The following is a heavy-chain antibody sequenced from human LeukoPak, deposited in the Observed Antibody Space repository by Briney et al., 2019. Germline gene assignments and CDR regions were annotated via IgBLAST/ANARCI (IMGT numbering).Heavy chain of an antibody. CDR3: ASVLAYCGGDCYYAFDI. CDR1: GYTFTSYG. J-gene: IGHJ3*02. D-gene: IGHD2-21*02. Sequence: ASVKVSCKASGYTFTSYGISWVRQAPGQGLEWMGWISAYNGNTNYAQKLQGRVTMTTDTSTSTAYMELRSLRSDDTAVYYCASVLAYCGGDCYYAFDIWGQGTMVTVSS. V-gene: IGHV1-18*01. CDR2: ISAYNGNT.